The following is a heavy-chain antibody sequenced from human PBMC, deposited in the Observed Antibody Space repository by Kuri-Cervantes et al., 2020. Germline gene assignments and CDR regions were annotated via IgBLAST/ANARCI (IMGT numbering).Heavy chain of an antibody. Sequence: ASVKVSCKASGYTFTSYYMHWVRQAPGQGLEWMGIINPSGGSTSYAQKFQGRVTMTRDTSTSTVYMELSSLRSEDTAVYYCARDGVVVISSSSYWYFDPWGRGTLVTVSS. CDR2: INPSGGST. CDR1: GYTFTSYY. D-gene: IGHD3-22*01. J-gene: IGHJ2*01. V-gene: IGHV1-46*01. CDR3: ARDGVVVISSSSYWYFDP.